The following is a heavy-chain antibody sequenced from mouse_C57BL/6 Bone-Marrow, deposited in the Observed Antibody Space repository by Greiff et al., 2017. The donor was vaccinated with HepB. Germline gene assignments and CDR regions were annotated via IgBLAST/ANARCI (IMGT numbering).Heavy chain of an antibody. Sequence: EVQLQQSGPELVKPGASVKMSCKASGYTFTDYNMHWVKQSHGKSLEWIGYINPNNGGTSYNQKFKGKATLTVNKSSSTAYMELRSLTSEDSAVYFCTYDYDPWFAYWGQGTLVTVSA. D-gene: IGHD2-4*01. CDR2: INPNNGGT. CDR1: GYTFTDYN. V-gene: IGHV1-22*01. J-gene: IGHJ3*01. CDR3: TYDYDPWFAY.